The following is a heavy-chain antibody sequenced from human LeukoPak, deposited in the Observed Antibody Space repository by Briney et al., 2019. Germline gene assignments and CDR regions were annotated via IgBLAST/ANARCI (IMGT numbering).Heavy chain of an antibody. V-gene: IGHV4-59*01. CDR1: GGSISSYY. Sequence: SETLSLTCTVSGGSISSYYWSWIRQSPGKGLEWIGYIYYGGNTNKNPSLKSRLIISIDTSKNQYSLKLSSVTAADTAVYYCARVGDGNFDYWGQGTLVTVSS. J-gene: IGHJ4*02. CDR2: IYYGGNT. CDR3: ARVGDGNFDY.